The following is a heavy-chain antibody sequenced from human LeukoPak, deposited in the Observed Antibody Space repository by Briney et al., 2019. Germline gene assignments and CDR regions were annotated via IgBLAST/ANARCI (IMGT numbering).Heavy chain of an antibody. J-gene: IGHJ5*02. Sequence: GGSLRLSCAASGFIVSSNYMSWVRQAPGKGLEWVSVIYSGGRTYYAASVKGRFTISRDNSKNTLFLQMNSLSAEDTAAYYCARHSSGWYYNWFDPWGQGTLVTVSS. D-gene: IGHD6-19*01. CDR2: IYSGGRT. CDR1: GFIVSSNY. V-gene: IGHV3-66*04. CDR3: ARHSSGWYYNWFDP.